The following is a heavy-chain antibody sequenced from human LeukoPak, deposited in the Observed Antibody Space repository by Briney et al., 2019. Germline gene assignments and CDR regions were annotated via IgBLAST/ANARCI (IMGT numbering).Heavy chain of an antibody. CDR2: IYHSGST. D-gene: IGHD5-18*01. J-gene: IGHJ4*02. CDR3: AREHARGYSYGF. CDR1: GVSISNGNW. Sequence: SGTLSLTCIVSGVSISNGNWWTWVRQPPGKGLEWIGEIYHSGSTNYNPSLKSRVTISVDKSKNQFSLKLTSVTAADTAVYYCAREHARGYSYGFWGQGTLVTVSS. V-gene: IGHV4-4*02.